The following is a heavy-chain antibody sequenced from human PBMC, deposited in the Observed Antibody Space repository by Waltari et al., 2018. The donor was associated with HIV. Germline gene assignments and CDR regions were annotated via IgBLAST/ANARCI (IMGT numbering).Heavy chain of an antibody. J-gene: IGHJ3*02. Sequence: QVQLVQSGAEVKKPGASVKVSCKASGYTFSNNVIHWVRQAPGQRLEWMGWINAGNGNTKYSQQFQGRVTITRDTSASTAYMELSSLRSEDTAVYYCARILGFGIADPRAFDIWGQGTMVTVSS. CDR1: GYTFSNNV. V-gene: IGHV1-3*01. CDR2: INAGNGNT. CDR3: ARILGFGIADPRAFDI. D-gene: IGHD6-13*01.